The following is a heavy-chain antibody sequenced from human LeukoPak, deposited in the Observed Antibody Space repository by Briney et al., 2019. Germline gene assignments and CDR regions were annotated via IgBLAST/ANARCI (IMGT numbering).Heavy chain of an antibody. CDR1: GFTFSSYA. CDR2: ISYDGSNK. V-gene: IGHV3-30-3*01. Sequence: GGSLRLSCAASGFTFSSYAMHWVRQAPGKGLEWVAVISYDGSNKYYADSVKGRFTISRDNSKNTLYLQMNSLRAEDTAVYYCARGGQDYDLNWFDPWGQGTLVTVSS. CDR3: ARGGQDYDLNWFDP. J-gene: IGHJ5*02. D-gene: IGHD3-3*01.